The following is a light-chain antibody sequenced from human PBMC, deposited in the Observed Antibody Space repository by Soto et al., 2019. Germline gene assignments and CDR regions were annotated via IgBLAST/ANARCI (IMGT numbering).Light chain of an antibody. CDR1: QSLLHSDGKTH. J-gene: IGKJ5*01. CDR2: EVS. CDR3: MQSIQLPIT. V-gene: IGKV2D-29*01. Sequence: DVVMTQSPLSLSVTPGQPASISCKSSQSLLHSDGKTHLFWYLQRPGQPPHLLIYEVSNRFSGGPDRFSGSGSGTDFTLKISRVEPEDVGVYYCMQSIQLPITFGQGTRLEIK.